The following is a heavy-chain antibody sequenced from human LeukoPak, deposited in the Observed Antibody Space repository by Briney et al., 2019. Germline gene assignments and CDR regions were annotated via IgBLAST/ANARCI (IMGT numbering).Heavy chain of an antibody. J-gene: IGHJ4*02. CDR3: VRNFATGD. CDR2: IKGDGTAP. CDR1: GFTFSSHL. V-gene: IGHV3-74*01. Sequence: GGSLRLSCAASGFTFSSHLMHWVRQAQGTGLVWVSSIKGDGTAPNYADSVKGRFTISRDNAKSTLYLQMSSLRVEDTAVYHCVRNFATGDWRQGTLVTVSS. D-gene: IGHD1-14*01.